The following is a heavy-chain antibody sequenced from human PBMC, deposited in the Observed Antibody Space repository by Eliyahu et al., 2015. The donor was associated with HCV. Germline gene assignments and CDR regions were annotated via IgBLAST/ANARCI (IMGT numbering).Heavy chain of an antibody. CDR2: XYYSGST. J-gene: IGHJ5*02. CDR1: GGSISSGGYY. Sequence: QVQLQESGPGLVKPSQTLSLTCTVSGGSISSGGYYWSWIRQHPGKGLEWIGYXYYSGSTYYNPSLKSRVTISVDTSKNQFSLKLSSVTAADTAVYYCARDAYGSGWFDPWGQGTLVTVSS. V-gene: IGHV4-31*03. CDR3: ARDAYGSGWFDP. D-gene: IGHD3-10*01.